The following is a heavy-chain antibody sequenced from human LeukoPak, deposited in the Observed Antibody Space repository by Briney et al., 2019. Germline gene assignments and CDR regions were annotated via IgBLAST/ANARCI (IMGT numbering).Heavy chain of an antibody. V-gene: IGHV4-39*07. D-gene: IGHD5-18*01. CDR3: AKGSILGYSYGYADY. CDR1: GGSINSSSYY. Sequence: SETLSLTCTVSGGSINSSSYYWGWIRQPPGKGLEWIGSIYYSGSTYYNPSLKSRVTISVDTSKNQFSLKLSSVTAADTAVYYCAKGSILGYSYGYADYWGQGTLVTVSS. J-gene: IGHJ4*02. CDR2: IYYSGST.